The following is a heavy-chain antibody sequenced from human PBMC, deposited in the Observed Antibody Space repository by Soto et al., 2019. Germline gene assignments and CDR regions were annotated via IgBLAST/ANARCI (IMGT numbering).Heavy chain of an antibody. CDR3: EIWGTQLKY. CDR2: ISAYNGNT. J-gene: IGHJ4*02. V-gene: IGHV1-18*01. Sequence: QVQLVQSGAEVKKPGASVKVSCKTSGYTFTNFGLSWERQAPGQGLEWMGWISAYNGNTNYAQNFQGRVTMTTDTSTSTAYMELRSLTSDDTAVYYCEIWGTQLKYWGQGTLITVSS. D-gene: IGHD3-16*01. CDR1: GYTFTNFG.